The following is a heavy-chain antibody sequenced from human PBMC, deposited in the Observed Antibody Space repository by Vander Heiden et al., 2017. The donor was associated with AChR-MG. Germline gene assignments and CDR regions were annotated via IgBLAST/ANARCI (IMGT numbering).Heavy chain of an antibody. Sequence: EVQLLESGGGLVQPGGSLRLSCAASGFTFSSYAMTWVRQAPGKGLEWVSAISGSGGSTYYADSVKGRFTISRDNSKNTLYLQMNSLRAEDTAVYYCAKVDDFWSGSIYMDVWGKGTTVTVSS. CDR1: GFTFSSYA. J-gene: IGHJ6*03. CDR2: ISGSGGST. D-gene: IGHD3-3*01. V-gene: IGHV3-23*01. CDR3: AKVDDFWSGSIYMDV.